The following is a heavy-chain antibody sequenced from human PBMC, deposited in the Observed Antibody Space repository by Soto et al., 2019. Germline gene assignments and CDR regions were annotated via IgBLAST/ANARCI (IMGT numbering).Heavy chain of an antibody. CDR2: INPNSGDT. Sequence: ASVNVSCKASGYTFTGYYMHWVRQAPGQGLEWMGWINPNSGDTNYAQKFQGWVTMTRDTSISTAYMELSRLRSDDTAVYYCARGGATYGMDVWGQGTTVTVSS. V-gene: IGHV1-2*04. CDR3: ARGGATYGMDV. J-gene: IGHJ6*02. CDR1: GYTFTGYY. D-gene: IGHD5-12*01.